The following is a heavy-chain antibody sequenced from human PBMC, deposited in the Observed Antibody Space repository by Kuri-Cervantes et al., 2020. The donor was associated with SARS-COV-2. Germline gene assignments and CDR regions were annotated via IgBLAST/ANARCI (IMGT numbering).Heavy chain of an antibody. CDR3: ARDEDTAMATYYFDY. J-gene: IGHJ4*02. V-gene: IGHV3-30*03. CDR1: GLTFSSYG. CDR2: ISYDGSKR. D-gene: IGHD5-18*01. Sequence: LSLTCAASGLTFSSYGMHWVRQTPGKGLQWVAVISYDGSKRYYADAVKGRFTISRDNSKNTLYLQMNSLRAEDTAVYYCARDEDTAMATYYFDYWGQGTLVTVSS.